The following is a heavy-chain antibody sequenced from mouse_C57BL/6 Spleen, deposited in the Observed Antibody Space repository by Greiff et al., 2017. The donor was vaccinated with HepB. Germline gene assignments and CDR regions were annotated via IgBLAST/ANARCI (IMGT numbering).Heavy chain of an antibody. J-gene: IGHJ3*01. CDR2: IWSGGST. D-gene: IGHD2-4*01. V-gene: IGHV2-2*01. CDR3: ASIYYDYDWSFAY. CDR1: GFSLTSYG. Sequence: VQLQESGPGLVQPSQSLSITCTVSGFSLTSYGVHWVRQSPGKGLEWLGVIWSGGSTDYNAAFISRLSISKDNSKSQVFFKMNSLQADDTAIYYCASIYYDYDWSFAYWGQGTLVTVSA.